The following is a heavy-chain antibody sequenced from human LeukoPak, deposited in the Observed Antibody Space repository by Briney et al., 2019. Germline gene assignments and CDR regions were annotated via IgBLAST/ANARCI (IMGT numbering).Heavy chain of an antibody. J-gene: IGHJ4*02. V-gene: IGHV3-48*03. CDR3: AREGVRGQAYYFDY. CDR2: ISSSGSIM. D-gene: IGHD3-10*01. Sequence: GGSLRLSCAASGFTFSSCEMNWVRQAPGKGLEWVSYISSSGSIMYYADSVKGRFTISRDNSKNSLYLQMNSLRAEDTAVYYCAREGVRGQAYYFDYGGQGTLVTVSS. CDR1: GFTFSSCE.